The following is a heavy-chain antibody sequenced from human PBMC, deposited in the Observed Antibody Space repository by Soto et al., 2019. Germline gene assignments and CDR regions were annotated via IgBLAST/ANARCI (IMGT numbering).Heavy chain of an antibody. D-gene: IGHD3-3*01. CDR2: ISSSGGRT. CDR1: GFRFVNSV. V-gene: IGHV3-23*01. Sequence: GRSLTLSCVTSGFRFVNSVIGWVLQAPGKGLEWVSGISSSGGRTYFADSVRGRFTISRDNSKNTMYLQMDSLRVEDTAVYYCAKVAKTRVVIEYFDYWGQGSLVTVSS. CDR3: AKVAKTRVVIEYFDY. J-gene: IGHJ4*02.